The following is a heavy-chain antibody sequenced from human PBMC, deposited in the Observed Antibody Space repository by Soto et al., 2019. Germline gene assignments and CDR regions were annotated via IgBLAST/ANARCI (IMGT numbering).Heavy chain of an antibody. V-gene: IGHV4-31*03. J-gene: IGHJ2*01. CDR1: GGSISSGGYY. Sequence: QVQLQESGPGLVKPSQTLSLTCTVSGGSISSGGYYWSWIRQHPGKGLEWIGYIYYSGSTYYNPSLKSRVTISVDTSKNQFSLQLSSVTAADTAVYYCARTYYYDSSGYYYENWYFDLWGRGTLVTVSS. CDR2: IYYSGST. CDR3: ARTYYYDSSGYYYENWYFDL. D-gene: IGHD3-22*01.